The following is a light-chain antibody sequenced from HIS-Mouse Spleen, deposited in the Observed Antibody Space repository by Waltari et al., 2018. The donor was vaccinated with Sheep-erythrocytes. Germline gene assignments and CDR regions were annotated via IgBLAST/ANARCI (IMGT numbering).Light chain of an antibody. J-gene: IGLJ2*01. CDR1: HLGEKI. Sequence: SYELTQPPSVSVSAGQTASITRSGEHLGEKIACWYQQTPGLSPVLVIYQDSKRPSGIPERFSGSNSGNTATLTISGTQAMDEADYYCQAWDSSTAVFGGGTKLTVL. V-gene: IGLV3-1*01. CDR3: QAWDSSTAV. CDR2: QDS.